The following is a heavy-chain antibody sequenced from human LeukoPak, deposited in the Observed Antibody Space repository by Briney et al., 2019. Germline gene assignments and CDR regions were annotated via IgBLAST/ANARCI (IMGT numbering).Heavy chain of an antibody. CDR1: GGSISSGGYY. V-gene: IGHV4-31*03. CDR2: IYYSGST. J-gene: IGHJ6*02. D-gene: IGHD3-10*01. Sequence: RASETLSLTCTVSGGSISSGGYYWSWIRQHPGKGLEWIGYIYYSGSTYYNPSLKSRVTISVDTSKNQFSLKLSSVTAADTAVYYCARAGVWFGDYYYYGMDVWGQGTTVTVSS. CDR3: ARAGVWFGDYYYYGMDV.